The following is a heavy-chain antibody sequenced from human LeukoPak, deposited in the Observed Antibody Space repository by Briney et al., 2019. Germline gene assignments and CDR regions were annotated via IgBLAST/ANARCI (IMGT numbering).Heavy chain of an antibody. CDR3: ARSPYNWNLENWFDP. CDR2: IYHSGST. Sequence: PSETLSLTCAVSGYSISSGYYWGWIRQPPGKGLEWIGSIYHSGSTYYNPSLKRRVTISVDTSKNQFSLKLSSVPAADTAVYYCARSPYNWNLENWFDPWGQGTLVTVSS. V-gene: IGHV4-38-2*01. J-gene: IGHJ5*02. CDR1: GYSISSGYY. D-gene: IGHD1-1*01.